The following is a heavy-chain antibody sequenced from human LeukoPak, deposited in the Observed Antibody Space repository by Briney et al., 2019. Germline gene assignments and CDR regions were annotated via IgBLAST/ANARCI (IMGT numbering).Heavy chain of an antibody. V-gene: IGHV3-53*01. CDR3: ARDLGQYYDTSDDWFDP. CDR1: GFTVSSNY. Sequence: GGSLRLSCAASGFTVSSNYMSWVRQAPGKGLEWVSVIYSGGSTYYADSVKGRFTISRDNAKNTLNLQMNSLRAEDTAVYYCARDLGQYYDTSDDWFDPWGQGTLVTVSS. D-gene: IGHD3-22*01. J-gene: IGHJ5*02. CDR2: IYSGGST.